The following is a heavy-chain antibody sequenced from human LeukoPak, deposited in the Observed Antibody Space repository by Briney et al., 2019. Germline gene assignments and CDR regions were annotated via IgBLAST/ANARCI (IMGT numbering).Heavy chain of an antibody. V-gene: IGHV4-34*01. Sequence: SETLSLTCAVYGGSFSGYYWSWIRQPPGKGLEWIGETNHSGSTNYNPSLKSRVTISVDTSKNQFSLKLGSVTAADTAVYYCARFGPYGDYVDAFDIWGQGTMVTVSS. CDR2: TNHSGST. CDR1: GGSFSGYY. CDR3: ARFGPYGDYVDAFDI. J-gene: IGHJ3*02. D-gene: IGHD4-17*01.